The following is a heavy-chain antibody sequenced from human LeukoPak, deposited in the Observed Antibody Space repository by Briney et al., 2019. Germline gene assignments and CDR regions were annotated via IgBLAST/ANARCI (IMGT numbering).Heavy chain of an antibody. CDR2: ISAYNGNT. CDR3: ARVTTWLLNGPRQSWFDP. CDR1: GYTFTSYG. J-gene: IGHJ5*02. D-gene: IGHD3-22*01. V-gene: IGHV1-18*01. Sequence: ASVKVSCKASGYTFTSYGISWVRQAPGQGLEWMGWISAYNGNTNYAQKPQGRVTMTTDTSTSTAYMELRSLRSDDTAVYYCARVTTWLLNGPRQSWFDPWGQGTLVTVSS.